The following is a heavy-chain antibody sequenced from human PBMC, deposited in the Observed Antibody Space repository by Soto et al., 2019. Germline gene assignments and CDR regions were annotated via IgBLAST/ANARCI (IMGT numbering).Heavy chain of an antibody. CDR2: VYYNGIT. CDR3: ARGVTGTLDY. D-gene: IGHD1-1*01. J-gene: IGHJ4*02. CDR1: GYSISSGYY. Sequence: PSETLSLTCAVSGYSISSGYYWNWIRQSPGKGLEWIGCVYYNGITFTNPSLKSRATMTVDTSKNYFSLRLTSVTAADAATYFCARGVTGTLDYWGQGTLVTVSS. V-gene: IGHV4-38-2*01.